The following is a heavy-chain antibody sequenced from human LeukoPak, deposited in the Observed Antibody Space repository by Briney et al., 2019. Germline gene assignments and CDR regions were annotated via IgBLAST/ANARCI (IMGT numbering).Heavy chain of an antibody. CDR2: INHSGST. D-gene: IGHD2-2*02. V-gene: IGHV4-34*01. CDR3: ARGPPRWGYCSSTSCYTVDY. Sequence: SETLSLTCAVYGGSFSGYYWSWIRQPPGEGLEWIGEINHSGSTNYNPSLKSRVTISVDTSKNQFSLKLSSVTAADTAVYYCARGPPRWGYCSSTSCYTVDYWGQGTLVTVSS. CDR1: GGSFSGYY. J-gene: IGHJ4*02.